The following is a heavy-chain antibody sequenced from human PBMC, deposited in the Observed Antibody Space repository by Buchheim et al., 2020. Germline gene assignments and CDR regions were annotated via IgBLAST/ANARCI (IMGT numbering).Heavy chain of an antibody. D-gene: IGHD3-3*01. Sequence: QVQLVQSGAEVKKPGASVEVSCKASGYTFTGYYMHWVRQAPGQGLEWMGCINPNSGGTNYAQKCQGRVTMTRDTSISTAYMELSRLRSDDTAVYYCARDLHYDFWSGYSFDYWGQGTL. CDR2: INPNSGGT. CDR3: ARDLHYDFWSGYSFDY. V-gene: IGHV1-2*02. CDR1: GYTFTGYY. J-gene: IGHJ4*02.